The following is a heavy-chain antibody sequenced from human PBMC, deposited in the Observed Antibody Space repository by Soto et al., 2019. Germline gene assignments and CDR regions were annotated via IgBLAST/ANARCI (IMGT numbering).Heavy chain of an antibody. CDR1: GFSFSHYG. V-gene: IGHV3-30*18. J-gene: IGHJ3*01. Sequence: QVQLVESGGGVVQPGRSLRLSCAASGFSFSHYGMHWVRQAPGKGLEWVAGVSYDGGNKHYGDSVKGRFIISRDTSKNTLYLQMNRLRLEDTAVYYCAKYLYYHDGFDLWGQGTMVTVSS. CDR3: AKYLYYHDGFDL. D-gene: IGHD3-16*01. CDR2: VSYDGGNK.